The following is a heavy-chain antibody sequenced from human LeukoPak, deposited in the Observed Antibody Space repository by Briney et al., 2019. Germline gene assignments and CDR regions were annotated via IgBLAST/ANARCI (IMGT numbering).Heavy chain of an antibody. V-gene: IGHV3-30*01. J-gene: IGHJ4*02. CDR3: ASEDVDTGDF. CDR2: ISHDGTNK. CDR1: GFTFTNAG. Sequence: PGGSLRLSCAASGFTFTNAGIHWVRLAAGQGLEWVSFISHDGTNKYYSDSVDGRFTASRLNSQNTVHLQMTDLRTDATATYYCASEDVDTGDFWGQGTLVTVSS. D-gene: IGHD5-18*01.